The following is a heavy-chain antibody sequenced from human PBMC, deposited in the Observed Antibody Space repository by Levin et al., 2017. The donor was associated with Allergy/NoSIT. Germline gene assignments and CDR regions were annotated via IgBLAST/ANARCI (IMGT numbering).Heavy chain of an antibody. J-gene: IGHJ3*02. Sequence: GGSLRLSCAASGFTFSNYAITWVRRAPGKGLEWVSVISSSGGSTYYADSVRGRFTISRDNSKNTLYLQMNSLRAEDTALYYCAKRSCGGDCKDAFDIWGQGTMVTVSS. CDR2: ISSSGGST. CDR3: AKRSCGGDCKDAFDI. D-gene: IGHD2-21*02. V-gene: IGHV3-23*01. CDR1: GFTFSNYA.